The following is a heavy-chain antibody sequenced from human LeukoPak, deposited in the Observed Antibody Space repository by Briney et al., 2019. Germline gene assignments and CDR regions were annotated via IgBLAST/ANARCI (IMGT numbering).Heavy chain of an antibody. Sequence: GGSLRLSCAASGFTFSTYWMHWVRQAPGKGLGWVSRINRDGSSTNYADSVKGRFTIPRDNAKNELYLKMNSLRAEDTAVYYCARDLSVVLPTLWGQGALVTVSS. D-gene: IGHD2-2*01. CDR2: INRDGSST. CDR3: ARDLSVVLPTL. J-gene: IGHJ4*02. V-gene: IGHV3-74*01. CDR1: GFTFSTYW.